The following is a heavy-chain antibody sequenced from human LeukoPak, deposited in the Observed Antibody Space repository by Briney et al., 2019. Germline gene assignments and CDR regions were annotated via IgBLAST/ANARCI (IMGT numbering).Heavy chain of an antibody. D-gene: IGHD5-12*01. CDR3: ARGRPYTGYKHNPHFDC. V-gene: IGHV1-2*02. CDR1: GYTFTDYY. J-gene: IGHJ4*02. Sequence: ASVKLSCRTSGYTFTDYYIHWVRQPPGQGPEWMGLIDLTTGGPKYAQRFQGRVTMTSDTFISTANMDLKRLESDDTSVYSCARGRPYTGYKHNPHFDCWCQGTLVTVSS. CDR2: IDLTTGGP.